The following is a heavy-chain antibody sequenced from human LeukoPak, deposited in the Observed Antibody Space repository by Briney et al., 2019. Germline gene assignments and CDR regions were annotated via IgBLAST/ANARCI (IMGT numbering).Heavy chain of an antibody. V-gene: IGHV4-59*01. D-gene: IGHD6-19*01. CDR3: ARSAYSSGWYNY. Sequence: SETLSLTCTVSGGSISGYYWSWIRQAPGKGLEWIGYFYSSGNSNYNPSLESRATISGDSSKSQLSLKLSSVTAADTAIYYCARSAYSSGWYNYWGPGTLVTVSS. CDR1: GGSISGYY. CDR2: FYSSGNS. J-gene: IGHJ4*02.